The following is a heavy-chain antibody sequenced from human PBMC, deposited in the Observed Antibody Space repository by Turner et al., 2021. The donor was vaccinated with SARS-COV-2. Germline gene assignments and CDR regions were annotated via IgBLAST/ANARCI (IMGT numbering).Heavy chain of an antibody. CDR2: IYNSGIT. Sequence: QLQLREARAVLVKPSETLSLSGTAAGGSVSSSSYYWGWNRQPPGQGLEWIGNIYNSGITYNNPSLKIRVTISVDTSKNQLSLKLSSVTAADTAVYYWERLMDTAMDYYGMDVWGQGTTVTVSS. CDR3: ERLMDTAMDYYGMDV. D-gene: IGHD5-18*01. V-gene: IGHV4-39*01. CDR1: GGSVSSSSYY. J-gene: IGHJ6*02.